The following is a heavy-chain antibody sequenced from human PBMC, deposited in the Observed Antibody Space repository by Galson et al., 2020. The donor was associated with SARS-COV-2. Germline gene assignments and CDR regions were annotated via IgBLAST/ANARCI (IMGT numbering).Heavy chain of an antibody. Sequence: QLGESLKISCAASGFTFRSYWMSWVRQAPGTGLEWVANIKQDGSEKYYVDSVKGRFTISRDNAKNSLYLQMNSLRAEDTAVYYCARDYKAVADSYYYYGMDVWGQGTTVTVSS. CDR3: ARDYKAVADSYYYYGMDV. CDR2: IKQDGSEK. J-gene: IGHJ6*02. CDR1: GFTFRSYW. D-gene: IGHD6-19*01. V-gene: IGHV3-7*01.